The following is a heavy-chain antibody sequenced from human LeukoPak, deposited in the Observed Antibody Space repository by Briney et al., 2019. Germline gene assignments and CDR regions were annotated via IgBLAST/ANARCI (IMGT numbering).Heavy chain of an antibody. Sequence: GGSLRLSCAAPGFTFSSYGMHWVRQAPGKGLEWVAVISYDGSNKYYADSVKGRFTIARDNSKNTLYLQMNSLRAEDTAAYYCAKATTTVVTAIDYWGQGTLVTVSS. CDR1: GFTFSSYG. CDR3: AKATTTVVTAIDY. D-gene: IGHD4-23*01. J-gene: IGHJ4*02. CDR2: ISYDGSNK. V-gene: IGHV3-30*18.